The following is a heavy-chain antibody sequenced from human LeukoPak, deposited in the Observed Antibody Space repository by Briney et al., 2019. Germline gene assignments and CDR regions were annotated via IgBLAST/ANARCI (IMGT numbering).Heavy chain of an antibody. Sequence: SQTLSLTCTVSGGSISSGGYYWSWIRQHPGKGLEWIGYIYYSGSTYYNPSLKSRVTISVDTSKNQFSLKLSSVTAADTAVYYCARDLSTHPHFDYWGQGTLVTVSS. CDR3: ARDLSTHPHFDY. V-gene: IGHV4-31*03. CDR1: GGSISSGGYY. J-gene: IGHJ4*02. CDR2: IYYSGST.